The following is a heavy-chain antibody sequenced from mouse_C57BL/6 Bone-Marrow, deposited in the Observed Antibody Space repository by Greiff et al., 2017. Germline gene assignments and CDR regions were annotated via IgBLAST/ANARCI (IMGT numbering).Heavy chain of an antibody. CDR2: ISSGSSTI. V-gene: IGHV5-17*01. J-gene: IGHJ3*01. D-gene: IGHD2-12*01. Sequence: EVMLVESGGGLVKPGGSLKLSCAASGFTFSDYGMHWVRQAPEKGLEWVAYISSGSSTIYYAVTVKGRFTISRDNAKNTLFLQMTSLRSEDTAMYYCARGGYNYEVAWFAYWGQGTLVTVSA. CDR3: ARGGYNYEVAWFAY. CDR1: GFTFSDYG.